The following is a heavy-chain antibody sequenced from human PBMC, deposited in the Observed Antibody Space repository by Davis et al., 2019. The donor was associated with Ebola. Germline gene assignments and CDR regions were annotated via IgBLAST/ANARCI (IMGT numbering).Heavy chain of an antibody. D-gene: IGHD2-15*01. CDR3: ASYVVG. V-gene: IGHV3-74*01. Sequence: GESLKISCRVSGFTFSDNWMSWVRQVPGKGLIWVSSINRDGTTKTYADSVKGRFTVSRDNAKSMLYLQMSRLRVEDAAVYYCASYVVGWGRGTLVTVSS. CDR1: GFTFSDNW. J-gene: IGHJ4*02. CDR2: INRDGTTK.